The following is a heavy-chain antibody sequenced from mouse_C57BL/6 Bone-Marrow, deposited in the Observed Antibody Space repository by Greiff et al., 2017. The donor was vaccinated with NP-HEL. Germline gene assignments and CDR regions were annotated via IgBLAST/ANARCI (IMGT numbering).Heavy chain of an antibody. J-gene: IGHJ1*03. Sequence: VQLQQPGAELVMPGASVKLSCKASGYTFTSYWMHWVKQRPGQGLEWIGEIDPSDSYTNYNQKFKGKSTLTVDKSSSTAYMQLSSLTSEDSAVYYCARGPYYYGSSYRYFDVWGTGTTVTVSS. D-gene: IGHD1-1*01. CDR3: ARGPYYYGSSYRYFDV. V-gene: IGHV1-69*01. CDR2: IDPSDSYT. CDR1: GYTFTSYW.